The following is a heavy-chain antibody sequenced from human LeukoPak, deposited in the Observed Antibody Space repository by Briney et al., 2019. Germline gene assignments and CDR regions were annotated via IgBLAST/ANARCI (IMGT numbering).Heavy chain of an antibody. CDR1: GFTFSSYG. CDR3: AKERNDYGDYDLDY. Sequence: GGSLRLSCAASGFTFSSYGMHSVRQAPGKGLEWVAFIRYDGSNKYYADSVKGRFTISRDNSKNTLYLQMNSLRAEDTAVYYCAKERNDYGDYDLDYWGQGTLVTVSS. CDR2: IRYDGSNK. D-gene: IGHD4-17*01. V-gene: IGHV3-30*02. J-gene: IGHJ4*02.